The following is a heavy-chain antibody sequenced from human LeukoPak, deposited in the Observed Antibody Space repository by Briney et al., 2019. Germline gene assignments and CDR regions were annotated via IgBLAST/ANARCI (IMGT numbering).Heavy chain of an antibody. CDR1: GGSISSYY. CDR2: IYYSGST. V-gene: IGHV4-59*01. J-gene: IGHJ3*02. D-gene: IGHD4-17*01. Sequence: PSETLSLTCTVSGGSISSYYWSWIRQPPGKGLEWIGYIYYSGSTNYKPSLKSRVTISVDTSKNQFSLKLSSVTAADTAVYYCARDGDYLSAFDIWGQGTMVTVSS. CDR3: ARDGDYLSAFDI.